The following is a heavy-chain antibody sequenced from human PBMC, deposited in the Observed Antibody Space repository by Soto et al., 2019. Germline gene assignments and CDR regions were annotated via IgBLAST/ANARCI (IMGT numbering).Heavy chain of an antibody. CDR1: GFTFSSYG. CDR2: ISYDGRNK. V-gene: IGHV3-30*03. D-gene: IGHD5-18*01. CDR3: TILAVEKDMVSDS. J-gene: IGHJ4*02. Sequence: QVQLVESGGGVVQPGRSLRLSCAASGFTFSSYGMHWVRQAPGKGLEWVAVISYDGRNKFYADSVKGRFTISRDNSKNTLFLQMNSLRAEDTAVYYCTILAVEKDMVSDSWGQGTLVTVSS.